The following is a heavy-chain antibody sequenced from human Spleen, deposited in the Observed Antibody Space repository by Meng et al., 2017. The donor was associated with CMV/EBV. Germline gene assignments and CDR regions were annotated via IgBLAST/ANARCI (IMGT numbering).Heavy chain of an antibody. V-gene: IGHV4-39*07. Sequence: GSLRLSCTVSGGSIISGSYYWGWIRQPPGKGLEWIGTIYYRGSTYYSPSLKSRVTISIDTSKNQFSLKLRSVTAADTAIYYCARDPPGGLHDSYFYYYEMDVWGQGTTVTVSS. D-gene: IGHD6-25*01. CDR1: GGSIISGSYY. CDR2: IYYRGST. J-gene: IGHJ6*02. CDR3: ARDPPGGLHDSYFYYYEMDV.